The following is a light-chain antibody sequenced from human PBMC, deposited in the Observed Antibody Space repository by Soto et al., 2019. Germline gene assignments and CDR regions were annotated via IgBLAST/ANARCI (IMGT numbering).Light chain of an antibody. J-gene: IGKJ4*01. Sequence: EIVLTQSPGTLSGSPGEKATLSCRASQSVGRNYLAWYQQKPGQAPRLLIYTASSRATGIPDRFSGSGSGTDFTLTISRLEPEDFAVYYCQQYASSPLTFGGGTKVETK. CDR3: QQYASSPLT. CDR2: TAS. CDR1: QSVGRNY. V-gene: IGKV3-20*01.